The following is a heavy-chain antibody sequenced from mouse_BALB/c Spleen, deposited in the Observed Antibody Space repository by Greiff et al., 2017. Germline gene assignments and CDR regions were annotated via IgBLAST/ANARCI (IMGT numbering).Heavy chain of an antibody. Sequence: VQVVESGAELVRPGVSVKISCKGSGYTFTDYAMHWVKQSHAKSLEWIGVISTYYGDASYNQKFKGKATMTVDKSSSTAYMELARLTSEDSAIYYCARPYGSSSWFAYWGQGTLVTVSA. J-gene: IGHJ3*01. D-gene: IGHD1-1*01. V-gene: IGHV1S137*01. CDR2: ISTYYGDA. CDR3: ARPYGSSSWFAY. CDR1: GYTFTDYA.